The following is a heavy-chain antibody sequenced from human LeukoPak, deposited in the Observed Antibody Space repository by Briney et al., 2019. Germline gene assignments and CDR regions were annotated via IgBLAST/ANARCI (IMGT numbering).Heavy chain of an antibody. J-gene: IGHJ4*02. CDR2: IYYSGST. Sequence: SETLSLTCTVSGASISSYYWSWIRQPPGKGLEWIGFIYYSGSTNYNPSLKSRVTISVDTSKNQFSLKLSSVTAADTAVYYCARGGSFFDYWGRGTLVTVSS. CDR3: ARGGSFFDY. V-gene: IGHV4-59*01. CDR1: GASISSYY. D-gene: IGHD3-10*01.